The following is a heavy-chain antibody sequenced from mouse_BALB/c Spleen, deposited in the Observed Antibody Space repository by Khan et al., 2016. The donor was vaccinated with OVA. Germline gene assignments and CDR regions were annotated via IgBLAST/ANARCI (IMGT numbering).Heavy chain of an antibody. CDR1: GYTFTDFT. Sequence: VQLLETGAELVRPGVSVKISCKGSGYTFTDFTMHWVKQSHAKSLEWIGVISTYYGDVTYNQKFKGKATMTVDKSSSTAYMELARLTSEDSAIFCGTRGGGGNRFAYWGQGTLVTVSA. J-gene: IGHJ3*01. V-gene: IGHV1S137*01. CDR2: ISTYYGDV. CDR3: TRGGGGNRFAY.